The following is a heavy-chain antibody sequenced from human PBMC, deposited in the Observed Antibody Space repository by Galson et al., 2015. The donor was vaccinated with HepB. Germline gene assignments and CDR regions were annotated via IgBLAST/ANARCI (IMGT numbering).Heavy chain of an antibody. Sequence: SVKVSCKASGYTFTSRAMHWVRQAPGQRLEWMGWINRDNGDTKYSQKFQGRLTITRDTSASTAYMELSSLRSEDTAMYYCARAVISVVRGIIILDAFDMWGQGTMVTVSS. V-gene: IGHV1-3*01. D-gene: IGHD3-10*01. J-gene: IGHJ3*02. CDR3: ARAVISVVRGIIILDAFDM. CDR2: INRDNGDT. CDR1: GYTFTSRA.